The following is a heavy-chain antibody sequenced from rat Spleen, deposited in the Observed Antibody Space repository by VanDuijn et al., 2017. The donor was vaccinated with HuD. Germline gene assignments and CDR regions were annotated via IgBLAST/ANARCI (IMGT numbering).Heavy chain of an antibody. J-gene: IGHJ2*01. Sequence: EVQLVESGGGLVQPGRSMKLSCVASGFTFSDYYMAWVRQAPKKGLEWFASISYEGSGTYYGDSVKGRFTISRDNAKSTLSLQMKSLRSEDTATYYCATGNWDWGQGVMVTVSS. CDR1: GFTFSDYY. D-gene: IGHD5-1*01. CDR3: ATGNWD. V-gene: IGHV5-22*01. CDR2: ISYEGSGT.